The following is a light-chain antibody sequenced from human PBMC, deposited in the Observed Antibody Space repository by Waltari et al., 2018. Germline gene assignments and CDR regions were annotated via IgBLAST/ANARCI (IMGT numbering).Light chain of an antibody. CDR3: QQYALLPPTWT. Sequence: DIQMTQSPSSLPASVGDRVTITCQARQDINKFLNWFQQKPGKAPKPLIYDASNLEAGVPSRFSGSGSGTDFTFTISSLQPEDIGTYYCQQYALLPPTWTFGQGTKVELK. J-gene: IGKJ1*01. CDR2: DAS. V-gene: IGKV1-33*01. CDR1: QDINKF.